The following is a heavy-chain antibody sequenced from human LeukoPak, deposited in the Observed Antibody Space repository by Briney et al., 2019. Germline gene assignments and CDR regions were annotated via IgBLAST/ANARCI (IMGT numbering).Heavy chain of an antibody. CDR2: IKQDGSEK. V-gene: IGHV3-7*01. J-gene: IGHJ4*02. D-gene: IGHD3-22*01. CDR1: GFTFSSYW. Sequence: QPGGSLRLSCAASGFTFSSYWMSWVRQAPGKGLEWVANIKQDGSEKYYVDPVKGRFTISRDNAKNSLYLRMNSLRAEDTAVYYCASLSYYDSSGYYYGGWGQGTLVTVSS. CDR3: ASLSYYDSSGYYYGG.